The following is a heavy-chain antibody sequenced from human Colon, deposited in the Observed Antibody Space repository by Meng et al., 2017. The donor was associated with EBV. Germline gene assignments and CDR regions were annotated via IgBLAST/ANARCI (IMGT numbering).Heavy chain of an antibody. CDR3: VISSHN. V-gene: IGHV4-39*07. Sequence: QSQCAGTGWVQPSAHLSLTCTSSGGSITGTSSYWGWARHPPGKGLEWIGRSYYRGSTNYTPSLKTRISMSVDMSKNQFSLKVNSVTAADTAIYYCVISSHNWGQGTLVTVSS. J-gene: IGHJ4*02. CDR2: SYYRGST. D-gene: IGHD3-3*02. CDR1: GGSITGTSSY.